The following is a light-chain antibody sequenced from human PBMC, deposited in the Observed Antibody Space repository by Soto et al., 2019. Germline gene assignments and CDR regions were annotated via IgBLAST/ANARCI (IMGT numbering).Light chain of an antibody. V-gene: IGKV1-5*01. Sequence: DIQMTQSPSTLSASAGDRVTITCRASQSISSWLAWYQQKPGKAPKLLIYDAFSLESGVPSRFSGSGSGTEFTLTISSLQPDDFATYYCQQYNSYSPTFGQGTKVEIK. CDR2: DAF. CDR1: QSISSW. CDR3: QQYNSYSPT. J-gene: IGKJ1*01.